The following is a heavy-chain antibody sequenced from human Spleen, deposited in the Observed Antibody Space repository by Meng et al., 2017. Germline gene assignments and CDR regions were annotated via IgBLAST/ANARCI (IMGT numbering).Heavy chain of an antibody. CDR3: ARGPTTMAHDFDY. D-gene: IGHD4-11*01. V-gene: IGHV4-34*01. CDR1: GGSFSDYY. Sequence: QGQLQKWGAGLLKPSETLSLTCVVSGGSFSDYYWSWIRQPPGKGLEWIGEINHSGSTNYNPSLENRATISVDTSQNNLSLKLSSVTAADSAVYYCARGPTTMAHDFDYWGQGTLVTVSS. CDR2: INHSGST. J-gene: IGHJ4*02.